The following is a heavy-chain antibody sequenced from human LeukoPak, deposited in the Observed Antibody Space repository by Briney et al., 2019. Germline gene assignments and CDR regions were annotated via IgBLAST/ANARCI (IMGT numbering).Heavy chain of an antibody. Sequence: SETLSLTCTVSGGSISSYYWSWIRQPPGKGLEWIGYIYTSGSTNYNPSLKSRATISVDTSKNQFSLKLSSVTAADTAVYYCARRAKGYYYDSSGYPAGYMDVWGKGTTVTVSS. J-gene: IGHJ6*03. CDR3: ARRAKGYYYDSSGYPAGYMDV. D-gene: IGHD3-22*01. V-gene: IGHV4-4*09. CDR2: IYTSGST. CDR1: GGSISSYY.